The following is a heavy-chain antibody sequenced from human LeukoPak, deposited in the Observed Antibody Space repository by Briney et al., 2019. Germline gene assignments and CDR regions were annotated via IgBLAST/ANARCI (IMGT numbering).Heavy chain of an antibody. V-gene: IGHV4-59*01. J-gene: IGHJ4*02. D-gene: IGHD6-19*01. CDR2: IYYSGGT. CDR1: GVSISSYY. Sequence: SETLSLTCTVSGVSISSYYWSWIRQPPGKGLEWIGYIYYSGGTNYSPSLKSRITISIDTSNNQFSLKLSSVTAADTAVYFYARVGSGSFDYWGQGTLVTVSS. CDR3: ARVGSGSFDY.